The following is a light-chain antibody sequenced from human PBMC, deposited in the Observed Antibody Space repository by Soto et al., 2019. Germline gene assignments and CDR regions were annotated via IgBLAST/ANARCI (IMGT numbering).Light chain of an antibody. V-gene: IGKV3-20*01. CDR3: QQYGSSPRT. CDR1: QSVSSNY. J-gene: IGKJ1*01. CDR2: GAS. Sequence: EIVLTQSPGTLSLSPGGRATLSCRASQSVSSNYLAWYQQKPGQAPRLLIYGASSRATGIPDRFSGSGSGTDFTLTITRLETEDFAVYYCQQYGSSPRTFGQGTRVEIK.